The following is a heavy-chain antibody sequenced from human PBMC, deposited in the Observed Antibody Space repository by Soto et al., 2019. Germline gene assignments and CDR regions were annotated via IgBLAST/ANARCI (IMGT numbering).Heavy chain of an antibody. J-gene: IGHJ4*02. CDR3: ARVDTTMLKLDY. CDR1: GGSISSSSYY. D-gene: IGHD5-18*01. V-gene: IGHV4-39*01. Sequence: PSETLSLTCTVSGGSISSSSYYWGWIRQPPGKGLEWIGSIYYSGSTYYNPSLKSRVTIPVDTSKNQFSLKLSSVTAADTAVYYCARVDTTMLKLDYWGQGTLVTVSS. CDR2: IYYSGST.